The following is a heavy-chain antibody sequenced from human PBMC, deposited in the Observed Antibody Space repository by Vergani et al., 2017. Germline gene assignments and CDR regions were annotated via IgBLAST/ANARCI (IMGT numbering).Heavy chain of an antibody. CDR1: GGSFSGYY. V-gene: IGHV4-34*01. Sequence: QVQLQQWGAGLLKPSETLSLTCAVYGGSFSGYYWSWIRQPPGKGLEWIGEINHSGSTNYNPSLKSRVTISVDTSKNQFSLKLSSVTAADTAVYYCARRSVFHGGPYYYYYMDVWGKGTTVTVSS. CDR2: INHSGST. D-gene: IGHD4-23*01. J-gene: IGHJ6*03. CDR3: ARRSVFHGGPYYYYYMDV.